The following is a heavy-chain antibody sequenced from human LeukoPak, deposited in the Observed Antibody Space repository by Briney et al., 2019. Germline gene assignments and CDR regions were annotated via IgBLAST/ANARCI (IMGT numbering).Heavy chain of an antibody. J-gene: IGHJ4*02. CDR3: ARDLDVYYDSSGYYGH. CDR2: IYYSGST. Sequence: SETLSLTCTVSGGSISSYYWSWIRQPPGKGLEWVGYIYYSGSTNYNPSLKSRVTISVDTSKNQFSLKLSSVTAADTAVYYCARDLDVYYDSSGYYGHWGQGTLVTVSS. V-gene: IGHV4-59*01. CDR1: GGSISSYY. D-gene: IGHD3-22*01.